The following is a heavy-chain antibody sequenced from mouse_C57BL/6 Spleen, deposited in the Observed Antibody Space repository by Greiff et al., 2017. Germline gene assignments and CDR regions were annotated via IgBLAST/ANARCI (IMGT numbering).Heavy chain of an antibody. J-gene: IGHJ2*01. Sequence: QVQLQQSGAELVKPGASVKLSCKASGYTFTEYTIHWVKQRSGQGLEWIGWFYPGSGSIKYNEKFKDKATLTADKSSSTVYMERSRLTSEDSAVYFCARHGSPYGNYFYYFDYWGQGTTLTVSS. CDR3: ARHGSPYGNYFYYFDY. CDR2: FYPGSGSI. CDR1: GYTFTEYT. V-gene: IGHV1-62-2*01. D-gene: IGHD2-1*01.